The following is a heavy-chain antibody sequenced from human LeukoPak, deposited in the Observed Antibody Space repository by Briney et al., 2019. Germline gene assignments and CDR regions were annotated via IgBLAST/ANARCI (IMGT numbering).Heavy chain of an antibody. CDR1: GFTFSRYG. CDR2: IRGSGGST. V-gene: IGHV3-23*01. J-gene: IGHJ3*02. Sequence: GGSLRLSCEASGFTFSRYGMSWVRQAPGKGLEWVSAIRGSGGSTYYADSVKGRFTISRDNSKNMVYLQINSLRPEDTAVYHCVKDGADSSGWYYGFDTWGQGTMVIVSS. D-gene: IGHD6-19*01. CDR3: VKDGADSSGWYYGFDT.